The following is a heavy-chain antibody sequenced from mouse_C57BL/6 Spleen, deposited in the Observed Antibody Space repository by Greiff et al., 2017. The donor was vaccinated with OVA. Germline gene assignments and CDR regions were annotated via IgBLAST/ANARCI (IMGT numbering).Heavy chain of an antibody. CDR1: GYTFTSYD. CDR3: ARSDYGSRYWYFDV. CDR2: IYPRDGST. V-gene: IGHV1-85*01. J-gene: IGHJ1*03. D-gene: IGHD1-1*01. Sequence: QVQLQQSGPELVKPGASVKLSCKASGYTFTSYDINWVKQRPGQGLEWIGRIYPRDGSTKYNEKFKGKATLTVDTSSSTAYMELHSLTSEDSAVYFCARSDYGSRYWYFDVWGTGTTVTVSS.